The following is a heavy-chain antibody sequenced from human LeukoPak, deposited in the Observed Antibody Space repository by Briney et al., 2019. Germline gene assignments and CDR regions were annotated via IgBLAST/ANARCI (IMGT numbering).Heavy chain of an antibody. J-gene: IGHJ4*02. CDR1: GFTFSSYE. CDR3: AREGTRYGSGSYHHYYFDY. Sequence: PGGSLRLSCAASGFTFSSYEMNWVRQAPGKGLEWVLYISSSGSTIYYADSVKGRFTISRDNAKNSLYLQMNSLRAEDTAVYYCAREGTRYGSGSYHHYYFDYWGQGTLVTVSS. CDR2: ISSSGSTI. V-gene: IGHV3-48*03. D-gene: IGHD3-10*01.